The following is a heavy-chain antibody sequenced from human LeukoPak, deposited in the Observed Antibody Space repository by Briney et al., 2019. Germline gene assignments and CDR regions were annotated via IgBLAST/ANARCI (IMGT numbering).Heavy chain of an antibody. CDR1: GFTFSNYA. V-gene: IGHV3-23*01. D-gene: IGHD3-10*01. CDR2: VSGSGGST. J-gene: IGHJ4*02. CDR3: AKDTYYYGSGSPFDS. Sequence: PGGSLRLSRAASGFTFSNYALNWVRQAPGKGLEWVSTVSGSGGSTYYADSVKGRFTISRDNSKNTLYLQMNSLRAEDTAVFSCAKDTYYYGSGSPFDSWGQGALVTVSS.